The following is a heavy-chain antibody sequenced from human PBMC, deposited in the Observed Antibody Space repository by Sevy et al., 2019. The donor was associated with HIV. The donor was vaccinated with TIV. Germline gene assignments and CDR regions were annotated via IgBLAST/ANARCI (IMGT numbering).Heavy chain of an antibody. V-gene: IGHV1-2*02. J-gene: IGHJ4*02. CDR3: ARVLRTSSGTDY. D-gene: IGHD6-6*01. Sequence: ASVKVSCTASGYTFTDYFMHWVRQAPGQGLEWMGWINPSSGGTNYARKFQGRVTMTRDTSISTAYMELIRLRSDDTAVYYCARVLRTSSGTDYWGQGTLVTVSS. CDR1: GYTFTDYF. CDR2: INPSSGGT.